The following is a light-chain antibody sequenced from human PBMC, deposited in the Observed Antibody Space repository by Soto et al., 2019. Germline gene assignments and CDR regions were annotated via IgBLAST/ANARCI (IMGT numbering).Light chain of an antibody. CDR3: SSYTSSSTLYV. J-gene: IGLJ1*01. V-gene: IGLV2-14*01. CDR2: DVT. Sequence: QSALTQPASVSGSPGQSITISCTGTSSDVGDNNYVSWDQQHPGKAPKLMIYDVTHRPSGISNRFSGSKSGNTASLTISGLQAEDEADYYCSSYTSSSTLYVFGTGTKLTVL. CDR1: SSDVGDNNY.